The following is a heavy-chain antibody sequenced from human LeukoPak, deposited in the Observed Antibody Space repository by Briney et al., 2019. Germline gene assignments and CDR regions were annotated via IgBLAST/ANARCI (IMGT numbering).Heavy chain of an antibody. CDR1: GFTFSSYG. Sequence: GGSLRLSCAASGFTFSSYGMHWVRQAPGKGLEWVAVISYDGSNKYYADSVKGRFTISRDNSKNTLYLQMNSLRAEDTAVYYCAKDGVDDYYDSSGYYHPWYFDYWGQGTLVTVSS. CDR2: ISYDGSNK. J-gene: IGHJ4*02. V-gene: IGHV3-30*18. D-gene: IGHD3-22*01. CDR3: AKDGVDDYYDSSGYYHPWYFDY.